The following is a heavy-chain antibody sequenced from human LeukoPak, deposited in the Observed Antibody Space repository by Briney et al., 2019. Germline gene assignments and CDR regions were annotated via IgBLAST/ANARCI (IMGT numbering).Heavy chain of an antibody. CDR2: INPDGGNT. Sequence: ASVKVSCKASGYTFTSYAMNWVRQAPGQVLEWMGLINPDGGNTNYAQNFQGRVTLTRDTPTSTVYMELSSLRSEDTAIYYCARIRDGYNDAYDIWGQGTVVTVPS. V-gene: IGHV1-46*01. CDR1: GYTFTSYA. J-gene: IGHJ3*02. D-gene: IGHD5-24*01. CDR3: ARIRDGYNDAYDI.